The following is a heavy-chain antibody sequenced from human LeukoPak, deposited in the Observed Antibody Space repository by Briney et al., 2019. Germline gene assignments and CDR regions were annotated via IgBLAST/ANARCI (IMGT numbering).Heavy chain of an antibody. CDR1: GYTFTSYY. J-gene: IGHJ4*02. D-gene: IGHD1-26*01. CDR2: INPSGGST. CDR3: AASAGATVYFDY. V-gene: IGHV1-46*01. Sequence: ASVKVSCKASGYTFTSYYMHWVRQAPGQGLEWMGIINPSGGSTSYAQKFQGRVTMTRDTSTSTVYMELSSLRSEDTAVYYCAASAGATVYFDYWGQGTLVTIPS.